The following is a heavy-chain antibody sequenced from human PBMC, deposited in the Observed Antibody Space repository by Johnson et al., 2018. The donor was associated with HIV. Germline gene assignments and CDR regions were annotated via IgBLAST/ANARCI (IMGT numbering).Heavy chain of an antibody. Sequence: EWVSVINAGGDTYYADSVKGRFTISRDRSKNTVSLQMHSLRPEDTALYYCARGRGGDPIVFDIWGQGTMVTVSS. CDR2: INAGGDT. D-gene: IGHD3-16*01. CDR3: ARGRGGDPIVFDI. V-gene: IGHV3-53*05. J-gene: IGHJ3*02.